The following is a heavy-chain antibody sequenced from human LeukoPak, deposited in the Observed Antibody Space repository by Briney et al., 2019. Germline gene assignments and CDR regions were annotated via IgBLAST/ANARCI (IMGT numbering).Heavy chain of an antibody. D-gene: IGHD4-23*01. CDR1: GYSISSGYY. V-gene: IGHV4-38-2*01. CDR2: TYRSGTS. Sequence: SETLSLTCAVSGYSISSGYYWGWVRPSPGKGLEWIGNTYRSGTSYYNPSLKSRVTISVDTSKNQFSLTLSSVTAADTALYYCARKYGSNAGYFDYWGQGALVTVSS. CDR3: ARKYGSNAGYFDY. J-gene: IGHJ4*02.